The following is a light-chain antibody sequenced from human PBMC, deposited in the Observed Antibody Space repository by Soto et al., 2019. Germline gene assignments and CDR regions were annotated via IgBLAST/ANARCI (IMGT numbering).Light chain of an antibody. V-gene: IGLV2-8*01. Sequence: QSALTQPPSASGSPGQSVTISCTGTSSDVGYYNYVSWYQQHPGKAPKLMIYGVSKRPSGVPDRFSGSKSGNTASLTVSGLQAEDDADYYCSTYAGSNKVVFGGGTKVTVL. J-gene: IGLJ2*01. CDR1: SSDVGYYNY. CDR2: GVS. CDR3: STYAGSNKVV.